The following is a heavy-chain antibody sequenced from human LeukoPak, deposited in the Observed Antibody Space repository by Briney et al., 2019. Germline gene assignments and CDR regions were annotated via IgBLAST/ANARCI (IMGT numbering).Heavy chain of an antibody. D-gene: IGHD3-16*01. CDR3: ARARRGTKFGDFDY. J-gene: IGHJ4*02. V-gene: IGHV3-48*03. Sequence: GGSLRLSCAASGFTLSSYEMNWVRQAPGKGLEWVSYISSSGSTIYYADSVKGRFTISRDNAKNSLYLQMNSLRAEDTAVYYCARARRGTKFGDFDYWGQGTLVTVSS. CDR1: GFTLSSYE. CDR2: ISSSGSTI.